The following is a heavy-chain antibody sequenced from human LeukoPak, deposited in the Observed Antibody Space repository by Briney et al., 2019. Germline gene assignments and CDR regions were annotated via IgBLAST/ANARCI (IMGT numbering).Heavy chain of an antibody. CDR2: ISAYNGNT. Sequence: ASVKVSCKASGYTFTSYGISWVRQAPGQGLEWMGWISAYNGNTNYAQKLQGRVTMTTDTSTSTAYMELRSLRSDDTAVYYCARVPLHCSSTSCYRRPNYYYYYMDVWGKGTTVIVSS. CDR1: GYTFTSYG. V-gene: IGHV1-18*01. D-gene: IGHD2-2*01. J-gene: IGHJ6*03. CDR3: ARVPLHCSSTSCYRRPNYYYYYMDV.